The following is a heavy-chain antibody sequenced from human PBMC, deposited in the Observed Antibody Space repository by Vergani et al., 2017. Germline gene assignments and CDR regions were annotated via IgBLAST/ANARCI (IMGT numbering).Heavy chain of an antibody. V-gene: IGHV3-7*04. J-gene: IGHJ4*02. Sequence: EVQLVESGGGLVQPGGSLRLSCAASGFTFSSYWMSWVRRAPGKGLEWVANIKQDGSEKYYVDSVKGRFTISRDNAKNSLYLQMNSLRAEDTAVYYCARVHLDYYDVIYYFDYWGQGTLVTVSS. CDR2: IKQDGSEK. CDR3: ARVHLDYYDVIYYFDY. CDR1: GFTFSSYW. D-gene: IGHD3-22*01.